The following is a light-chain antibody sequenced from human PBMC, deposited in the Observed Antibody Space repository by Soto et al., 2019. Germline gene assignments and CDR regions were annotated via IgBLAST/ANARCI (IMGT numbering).Light chain of an antibody. Sequence: ESVLTQSPGTLSLSPGERATLSCRASQSLSSYLAWYQQKPGQAPRLLIYCASSRATGIPDRFSGSGSGTDFTLTISRLEPEDFAVYYCRQYGSSPSYTFGQGTKLEIK. J-gene: IGKJ2*01. CDR3: RQYGSSPSYT. CDR1: QSLSSY. V-gene: IGKV3-20*01. CDR2: CAS.